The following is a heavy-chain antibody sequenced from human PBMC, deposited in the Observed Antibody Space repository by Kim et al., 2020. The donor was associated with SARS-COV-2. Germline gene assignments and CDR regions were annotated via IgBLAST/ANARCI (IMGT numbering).Heavy chain of an antibody. CDR1: GGSFSGYY. Sequence: SETLSLTCAVYGGSFSGYYWSWIRQPPGKGLEWIGEINHSGSTNYNPSLKSRVTISVDTSKNQFSLKLSSVTAADTAVYYCARGPLIVGATNYYYYGMDVWGQGTTVTVSS. CDR2: INHSGST. CDR3: ARGPLIVGATNYYYYGMDV. D-gene: IGHD1-26*01. V-gene: IGHV4-34*01. J-gene: IGHJ6*02.